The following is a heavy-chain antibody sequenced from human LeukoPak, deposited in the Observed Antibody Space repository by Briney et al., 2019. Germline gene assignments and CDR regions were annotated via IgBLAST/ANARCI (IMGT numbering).Heavy chain of an antibody. D-gene: IGHD1-1*01. Sequence: PGGSLRLSCAASGFTFSNYEMNWVRQAPGKGLEWISYISGSGGIMFYADSVKGRFTISRDNAKNSVYLQVSSLKAEDTAVYYCAREYPDNGDGWGYWGQGTLVTVSS. J-gene: IGHJ4*02. CDR3: AREYPDNGDGWGY. V-gene: IGHV3-48*03. CDR1: GFTFSNYE. CDR2: ISGSGGIM.